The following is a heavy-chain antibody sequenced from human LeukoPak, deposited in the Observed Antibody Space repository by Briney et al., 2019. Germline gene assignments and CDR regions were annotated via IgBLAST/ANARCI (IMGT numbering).Heavy chain of an antibody. D-gene: IGHD4-17*01. J-gene: IGHJ4*02. Sequence: GGSLRLSCAASGFTFSSYGMSWVRQAPGKGLEWVSVISGSGGRTYYADSVKGRFTISRDNSKNTLYLQMNSLRAEDTAVYYCAKESAVTTVFDYWGQGTLVTVSP. CDR3: AKESAVTTVFDY. CDR1: GFTFSSYG. CDR2: ISGSGGRT. V-gene: IGHV3-23*01.